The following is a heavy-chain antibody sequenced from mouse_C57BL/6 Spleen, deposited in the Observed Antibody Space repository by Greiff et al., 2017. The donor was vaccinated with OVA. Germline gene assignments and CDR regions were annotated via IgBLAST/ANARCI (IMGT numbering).Heavy chain of an antibody. CDR1: GYTFTDYY. Sequence: EVQLQQSGPELVKPGASVKISCKASGYTFTDYYMNWVKQSHGKSLEWIGDINPNNGGTSYNQKFKGKATLTVDKSSSTAYMELRSLTSEDSAVYYCARILLRSYFDYWGQGTTLTVSS. CDR2: INPNNGGT. D-gene: IGHD1-1*01. J-gene: IGHJ2*01. V-gene: IGHV1-26*01. CDR3: ARILLRSYFDY.